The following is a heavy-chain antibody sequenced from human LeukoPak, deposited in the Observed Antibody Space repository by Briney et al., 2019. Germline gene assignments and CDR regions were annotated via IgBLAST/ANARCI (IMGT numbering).Heavy chain of an antibody. V-gene: IGHV3-30*04. D-gene: IGHD3-22*01. J-gene: IGHJ4*02. CDR2: ISYDGSNK. CDR1: GFTFSSYA. Sequence: GGSLRLSCAASGFTFSSYAMHWVRQAPGKGLEWVAVISYDGSNKYYADSVKGRFTISRDNSKNTLYLQMNSLRAEDTAVYYCARDLYYDSSGYPGGYWGQGTLVTVSS. CDR3: ARDLYYDSSGYPGGY.